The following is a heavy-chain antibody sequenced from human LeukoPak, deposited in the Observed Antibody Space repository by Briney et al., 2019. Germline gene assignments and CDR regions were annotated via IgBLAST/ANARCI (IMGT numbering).Heavy chain of an antibody. J-gene: IGHJ3*02. V-gene: IGHV5-51*01. CDR3: ARHDVCSSTRCYNTYDI. Sequence: GESLKISFKGSGYNFTTFWIGWVRPMPGKGLEWMGIIHPGDSDTRYCPSFQGQVTISADKSISTASLQWSSLKASDTAMYYCARHDVCSSTRCYNTYDIWGQGTMVTVSS. CDR2: IHPGDSDT. D-gene: IGHD2-2*02. CDR1: GYNFTTFW.